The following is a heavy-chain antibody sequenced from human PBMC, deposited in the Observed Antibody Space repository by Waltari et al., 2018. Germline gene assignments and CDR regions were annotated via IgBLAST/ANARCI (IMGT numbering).Heavy chain of an antibody. CDR2: ISGSGDST. V-gene: IGHV3-23*01. Sequence: EVQVLESGGGLIQPGGSLRLSFTASGFTFSSDAMTWVRQAPGEGLEWVSAISGSGDSTYYADSVRGRFTISGDSSRNTVWLQMSRLRVEDTAVYFCAKVLNNWPDVFDVWGQGTMVTVSS. CDR1: GFTFSSDA. J-gene: IGHJ3*01. CDR3: AKVLNNWPDVFDV.